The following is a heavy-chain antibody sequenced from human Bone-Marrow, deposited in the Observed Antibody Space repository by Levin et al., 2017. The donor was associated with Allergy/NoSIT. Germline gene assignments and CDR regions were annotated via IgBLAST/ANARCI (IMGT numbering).Heavy chain of an antibody. J-gene: IGHJ3*02. CDR2: IKSKTDGRTT. Sequence: KRGESLKISCAASGFTFNNAWMSWVRQAPGKGLEWVGHIKSKTDGRTTDYAAPVKGRFTISRDDSKNTLYLQMDSLKTEDTAVYYCSPNIALSGDAFDIWGQGTMVTVSS. CDR3: SPNIALSGDAFDI. V-gene: IGHV3-15*01. CDR1: GFTFNNAW. D-gene: IGHD6-19*01.